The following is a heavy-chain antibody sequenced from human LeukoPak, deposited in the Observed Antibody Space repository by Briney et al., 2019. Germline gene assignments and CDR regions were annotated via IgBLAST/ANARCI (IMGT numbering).Heavy chain of an antibody. CDR1: GFTFSSYW. D-gene: IGHD2-2*01. CDR2: IKQDGSNK. CDR3: AKDVLDCSSTTCYGGDYFYYYMDV. V-gene: IGHV3-7*01. J-gene: IGHJ6*03. Sequence: PGGSLRLSCAASGFTFSSYWMSWVRQAPGKGLEWVANIKQDGSNKYYADSVKGRFTISRDNSKNTLYLQMNSLRAEDTAVYYCAKDVLDCSSTTCYGGDYFYYYMDVWGKGTTVTISS.